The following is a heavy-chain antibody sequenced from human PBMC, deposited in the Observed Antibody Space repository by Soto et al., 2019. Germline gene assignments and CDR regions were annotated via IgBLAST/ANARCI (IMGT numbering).Heavy chain of an antibody. V-gene: IGHV3-48*02. D-gene: IGHD4-17*01. CDR1: GFTFSSYS. CDR3: ARVHSSAILYGDYDAPFDY. CDR2: ISSSSSTI. J-gene: IGHJ4*02. Sequence: EVQLVESGGGLVQPGGSLRLSCAASGFTFSSYSMNWVRQAPGKGLEWVSYISSSSSTIYYADSVKGRFTISRDNAKNSLYLQMNSLRDEDTAVYYCARVHSSAILYGDYDAPFDYWGQGTLVTVSS.